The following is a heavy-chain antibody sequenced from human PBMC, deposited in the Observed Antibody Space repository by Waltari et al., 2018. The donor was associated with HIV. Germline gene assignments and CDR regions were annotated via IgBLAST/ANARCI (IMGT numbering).Heavy chain of an antibody. CDR3: VRNEVWQRFHYFEH. D-gene: IGHD3-16*01. CDR1: GFNLTDYR. Sequence: EVQLVESGGGLVQPGESLRPSCVASGFNLTDYRRHWVRQVSGKGPLWVSRLTKDGRNAIYADSVKGRFTISRDIAKNTLYLELRRVGVEDSGVYYCVRNEVWQRFHYFEHWGQGTLVTVSS. J-gene: IGHJ1*01. V-gene: IGHV3-74*01. CDR2: LTKDGRNA.